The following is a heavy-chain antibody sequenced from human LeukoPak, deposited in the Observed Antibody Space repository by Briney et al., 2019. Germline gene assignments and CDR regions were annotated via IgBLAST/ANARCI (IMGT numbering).Heavy chain of an antibody. D-gene: IGHD2-2*01. V-gene: IGHV4-39*07. CDR3: AREGAFGVVVVPGAIDY. CDR1: GGSISSSSSY. CDR2: LYYSGST. Sequence: SETLSLTCSVSGGSISSSSSYWGWIRQPPGTGLEWIGSLYYSGSTYYHPSLKSRVTISVDTSKNQFSLRLSSVTAADTAVYYCAREGAFGVVVVPGAIDYWGQGTLVTVSS. J-gene: IGHJ4*02.